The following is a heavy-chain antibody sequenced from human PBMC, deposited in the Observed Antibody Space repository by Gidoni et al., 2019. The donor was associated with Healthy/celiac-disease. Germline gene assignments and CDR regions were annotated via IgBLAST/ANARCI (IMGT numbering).Heavy chain of an antibody. CDR3: ARDRETGGEPDGAFDI. V-gene: IGHV3-21*01. J-gene: IGHJ3*02. D-gene: IGHD3-10*01. CDR1: VFTFSSYS. CDR2: ISSSSSYI. Sequence: EVQLVESGGGLVKPGGSLTLSCAASVFTFSSYSMNWVRQAPGKGLEWVSSISSSSSYIYYADSVKGRFTISRDNAKNSLYLQMNSLRAEDTAVYYCARDRETGGEPDGAFDIWGQGTMVTVSS.